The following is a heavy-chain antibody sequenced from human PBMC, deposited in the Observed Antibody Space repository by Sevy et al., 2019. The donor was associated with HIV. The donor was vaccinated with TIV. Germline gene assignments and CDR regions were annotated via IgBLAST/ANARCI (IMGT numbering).Heavy chain of an antibody. CDR2: MNPNSGNT. Sequence: ASVKVSCKASGYTFTSYDINWVRQATGQGLEWMGWMNPNSGNTGYAQKFQGRVTMTRNTSISTAYMELSSLRSEDTAVYYCARGDRYCSSTSCYTFWVGYYYGMDVWGQGTTVTVSS. J-gene: IGHJ6*02. CDR1: GYTFTSYD. CDR3: ARGDRYCSSTSCYTFWVGYYYGMDV. D-gene: IGHD2-2*02. V-gene: IGHV1-8*01.